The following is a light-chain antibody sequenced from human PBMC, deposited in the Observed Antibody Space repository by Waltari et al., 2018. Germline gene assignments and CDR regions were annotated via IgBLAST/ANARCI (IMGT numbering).Light chain of an antibody. CDR3: MQGTHWPLT. CDR1: QSLVHSDGNTY. CDR2: KVS. V-gene: IGKV2-30*02. J-gene: IGKJ4*01. Sequence: DVVMTHPPPSLPVTLGQLAPISCKSSQSLVHSDGNTYLAWFQQRPGQAPRRLIYKVSNRESGVPDRFSASGSGTDFTLKISRVEAEDVGVYYCMQGTHWPLTFGGGTKVEIK.